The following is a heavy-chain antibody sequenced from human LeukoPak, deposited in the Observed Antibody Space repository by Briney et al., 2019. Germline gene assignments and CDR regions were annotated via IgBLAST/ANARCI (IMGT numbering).Heavy chain of an antibody. J-gene: IGHJ4*02. CDR3: AVRSGWDVSFFDL. CDR1: GGTFTNYA. V-gene: IGHV1-69*10. CDR2: IIPLLDIA. D-gene: IGHD6-19*01. Sequence: GASVKVSCKASGGTFTNYAINWVRQAPGQGLEWMGGIIPLLDIANYAQKFQGRVTMTADKSTSTAYMELSSLRSDDTAVYYCAVRSGWDVSFFDLWGQGTPVTVSS.